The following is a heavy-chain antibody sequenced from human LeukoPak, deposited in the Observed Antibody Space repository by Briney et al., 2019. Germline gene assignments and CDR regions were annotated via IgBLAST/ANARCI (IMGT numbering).Heavy chain of an antibody. CDR2: IHPNSGDT. D-gene: IGHD3-10*01. V-gene: IGHV1-2*02. CDR3: ARGGYSESFYNPRSYGMDV. CDR1: EYTGYY. J-gene: IGHJ6*02. Sequence: VASVKVSCKASEYTGYYLHWVRQAPGQGLEWMGWIHPNSGDTNYAQEFQGRVTMTRDTSASTVYMELRSLRSEDTAVYYCARGGYSESFYNPRSYGMDVWGQGTTVIVSS.